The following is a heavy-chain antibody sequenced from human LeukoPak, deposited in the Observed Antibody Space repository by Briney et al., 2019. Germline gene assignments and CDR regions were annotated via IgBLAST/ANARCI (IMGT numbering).Heavy chain of an antibody. V-gene: IGHV3-23*01. CDR2: ISGSGGST. J-gene: IGHJ5*02. CDR3: AKLGIVVVVAATTWFDP. Sequence: GGSLRLSYAASGFTFSSYAMSWVRQAPGKGLEWVSAISGSGGSTYYADSVKGRFTISRDNSKNTLYLQMNSLRAEDTAVYYCAKLGIVVVVAATTWFDPWGQGTLVTVSS. CDR1: GFTFSSYA. D-gene: IGHD2-15*01.